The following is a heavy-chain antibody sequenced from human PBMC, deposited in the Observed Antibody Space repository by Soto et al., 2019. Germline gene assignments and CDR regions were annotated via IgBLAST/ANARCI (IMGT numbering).Heavy chain of an antibody. Sequence: TRPKPMNPTQRLTLTCTFSWFSLRTSGVGGGCIRQPPGKALEGLALIYWNDDKRYSPSLKSRLTIPKDTSKNQVVLTMTTMAPVDTATYYCAHSPNGLYSSDWYFDYWGQGTLFTVS. CDR2: IYWNDDK. V-gene: IGHV2-5*01. CDR1: WFSLRTSGVG. CDR3: AHSPNGLYSSDWYFDY. D-gene: IGHD6-19*01. J-gene: IGHJ4*02.